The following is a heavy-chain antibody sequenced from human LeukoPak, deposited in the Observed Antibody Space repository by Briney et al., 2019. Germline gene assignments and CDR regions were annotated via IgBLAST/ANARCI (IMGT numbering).Heavy chain of an antibody. D-gene: IGHD1-1*01. J-gene: IGHJ4*02. V-gene: IGHV1-2*06. CDR2: IHPNGGGT. CDR1: GYTFTGYY. Sequence: ASVKVSCKASGYTFTGYYLHWVRQAPGQGLEWMGRIHPNGGGTSYAQKFQGTVTMTRDTSITTAYVELSSLISDDTAVYYCARGSLAGTTGTTGFDYWGLGTLVTVSS. CDR3: ARGSLAGTTGTTGFDY.